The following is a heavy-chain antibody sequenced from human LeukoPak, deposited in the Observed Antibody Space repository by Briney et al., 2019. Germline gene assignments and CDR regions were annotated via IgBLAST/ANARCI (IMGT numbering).Heavy chain of an antibody. J-gene: IGHJ4*02. Sequence: GRSLRLSCAASGFTFSSYGMHWVRQAPGKGLEWVAVIWYDGSNKYYADSVKGRFTISRDNSKNTLYLQMNSLGAEDTAVYYCARVAAAYSSSTDFDYWGQETLVTVSS. CDR2: IWYDGSNK. D-gene: IGHD6-6*01. V-gene: IGHV3-33*01. CDR3: ARVAAAYSSSTDFDY. CDR1: GFTFSSYG.